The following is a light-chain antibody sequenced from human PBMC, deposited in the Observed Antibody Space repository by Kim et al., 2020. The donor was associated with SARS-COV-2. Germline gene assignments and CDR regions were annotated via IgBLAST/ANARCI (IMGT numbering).Light chain of an antibody. CDR2: DVS. CDR3: SSYTSSSNF. J-gene: IGLJ7*01. V-gene: IGLV2-14*01. Sequence: QSALTQPASVSGSPGQSITISCTGTSSDVGGYNYVSWYQQHPGKAPKLMIYDVSKRPSGVSNRCSGSKSGNTASLTISGLQAEDEADYYCSSYTSSSNFFGGGTQLTV. CDR1: SSDVGGYNY.